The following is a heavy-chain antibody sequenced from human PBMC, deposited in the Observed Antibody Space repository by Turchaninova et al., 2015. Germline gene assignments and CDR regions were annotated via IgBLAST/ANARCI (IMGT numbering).Heavy chain of an antibody. J-gene: IGHJ3*02. D-gene: IGHD3-3*01. V-gene: IGHV1-2*06. CDR2: INPNSGGT. Sequence: QVPLGPSGAEVEKPGASVKVSCKACGDRFTGYYMHWVRQAPGQGLAWMGRINPNSGGTNYAQKFQGRVTMTRDTSISTAYMELSRLRSDDTAVYYCARDPAITIFGVVIYAFDIWGQGTMVTVSS. CDR1: GDRFTGYY. CDR3: ARDPAITIFGVVIYAFDI.